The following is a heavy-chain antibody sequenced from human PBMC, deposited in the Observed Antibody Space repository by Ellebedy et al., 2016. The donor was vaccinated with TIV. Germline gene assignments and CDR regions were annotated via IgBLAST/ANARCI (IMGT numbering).Heavy chain of an antibody. Sequence: PGGSLRLSCVVSGFTFSAYEMNWVRQAPGKGLEWVSYISSSNNVIHYADSVKGRFTISRDNAKNSLYLQMNSLRAEDTAIYYCARGLGAAMGYSWGQGTLVTVSS. CDR2: ISSSNNVI. J-gene: IGHJ4*02. CDR3: ARGLGAAMGYS. D-gene: IGHD5-18*01. V-gene: IGHV3-48*03. CDR1: GFTFSAYE.